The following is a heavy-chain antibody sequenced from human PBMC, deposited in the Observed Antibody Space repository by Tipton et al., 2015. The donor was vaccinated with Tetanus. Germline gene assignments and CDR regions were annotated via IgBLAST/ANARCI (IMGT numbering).Heavy chain of an antibody. J-gene: IGHJ4*02. D-gene: IGHD5-12*01. Sequence: TLSLTCTVSGGSVSRSSHYWTWIRQPPGKELEWVGYVYHSGSTNYHPSLKSRLTISVDTSKNQFSLNLRSVITADTAVYYCARANNDYPKKGPLDYWGQGILVTVSS. CDR1: GGSVSRSSHY. CDR2: VYHSGST. CDR3: ARANNDYPKKGPLDY. V-gene: IGHV4-61*01.